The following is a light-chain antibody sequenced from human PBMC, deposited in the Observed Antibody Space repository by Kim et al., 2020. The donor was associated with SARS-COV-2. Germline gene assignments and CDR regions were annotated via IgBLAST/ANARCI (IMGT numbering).Light chain of an antibody. CDR3: QQRSHWVT. J-gene: IGKJ4*01. Sequence: SLSPGERATLSCRASQSVSRYLAWYQQRPGQAPRLLIYDASNRATGIPARFSGSGSGTDFTLTISSLEPEDFAVYFCQQRSHWVTFGGGTKVDIK. CDR1: QSVSRY. V-gene: IGKV3-11*01. CDR2: DAS.